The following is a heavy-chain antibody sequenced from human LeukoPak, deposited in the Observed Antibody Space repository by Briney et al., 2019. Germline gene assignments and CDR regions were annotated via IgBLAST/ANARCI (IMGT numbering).Heavy chain of an antibody. D-gene: IGHD6-13*01. J-gene: IGHJ4*02. CDR3: AKDSSSSRYYFDY. Sequence: GGSLRLSCAASGFTFSSYGMHWVRQAPGKGPEWVAVISYDGSNKYYADSVKGRFTISRDNSKNTLYLQMNSLRAEDTAVYYCAKDSSSSRYYFDYWGQGTLVTVSS. CDR2: ISYDGSNK. V-gene: IGHV3-30*18. CDR1: GFTFSSYG.